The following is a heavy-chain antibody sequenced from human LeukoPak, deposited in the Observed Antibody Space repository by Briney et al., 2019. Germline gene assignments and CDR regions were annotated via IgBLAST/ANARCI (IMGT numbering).Heavy chain of an antibody. CDR3: AKAPLGRRTGVICYYFDY. J-gene: IGHJ4*02. V-gene: IGHV3-23*01. CDR1: GFTFSSYA. CDR2: ISGSDAGT. D-gene: IGHD2-15*01. Sequence: GGSLRLSCAASGFTFSSYAMSWVRQAPGKGLEWVSAISGSDAGTYYADSVKGRFTISRDNSKNTLYLQMNSLRAEDAAVYYCAKAPLGRRTGVICYYFDYWGQGTLVTVSS.